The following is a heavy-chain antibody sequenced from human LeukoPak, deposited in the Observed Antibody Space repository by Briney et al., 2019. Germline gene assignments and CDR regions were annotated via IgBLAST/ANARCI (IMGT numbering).Heavy chain of an antibody. Sequence: SETLSLTCTVSGGSISSGGHYWSWIRQPAGKGLEYLGRISSTGSTNYNPSLRSRVTISADTSKNHFTLKLTSVTAADTAVYYCARDQTYSGSGIYTYFDYWGQGILVTVSS. V-gene: IGHV4-61*02. J-gene: IGHJ4*02. D-gene: IGHD3-10*01. CDR2: ISSTGST. CDR1: GGSISSGGHY. CDR3: ARDQTYSGSGIYTYFDY.